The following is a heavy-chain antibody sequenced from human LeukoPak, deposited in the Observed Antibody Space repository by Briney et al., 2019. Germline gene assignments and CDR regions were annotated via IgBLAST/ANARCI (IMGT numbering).Heavy chain of an antibody. V-gene: IGHV4-39*07. Sequence: PSETLSLTCTVSGGSISSSSYYWGWIRQPPGKGLEWIGSIYYSGSTYYNPSLKSRVTISVDTSKNQFSLKLSSVTAADTAVYYCARGRGRVVVPAAICYFDYWGQGTLVTVSS. CDR3: ARGRGRVVVPAAICYFDY. J-gene: IGHJ4*02. CDR2: IYYSGST. CDR1: GGSISSSSYY. D-gene: IGHD2-2*02.